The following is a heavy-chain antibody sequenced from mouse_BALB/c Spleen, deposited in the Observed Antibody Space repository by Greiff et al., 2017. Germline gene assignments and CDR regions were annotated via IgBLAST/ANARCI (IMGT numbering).Heavy chain of an antibody. V-gene: IGHV1-19*01. D-gene: IGHD1-1*01. Sequence: EVQLQQSGPELVKPGASVKMSCKASGYTFTDYYMDWVKQSHGESFEWIGRVNPYNGGTSYNQKFKGKATLTVDKSSSTAYMELNSLTSEDSAVYYCARPFYGSSLDYWGQGTSVTVSS. CDR2: VNPYNGGT. J-gene: IGHJ4*01. CDR1: GYTFTDYY. CDR3: ARPFYGSSLDY.